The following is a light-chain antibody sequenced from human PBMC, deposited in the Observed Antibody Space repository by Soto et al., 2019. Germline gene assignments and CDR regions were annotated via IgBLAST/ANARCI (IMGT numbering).Light chain of an antibody. CDR2: DVS. CDR3: SSYTTSYARQIV. J-gene: IGLJ1*01. V-gene: IGLV2-14*03. Sequence: QSVLTQPASVSGSPGQSITISCTGTSSDVGGYNYVSWYQHHPGKAPNLMIFDVSNRPSGVSNRFSGSKSGNTASLTISGLQPEDEADYYCSSYTTSYARQIVFGTGTKLTVL. CDR1: SSDVGGYNY.